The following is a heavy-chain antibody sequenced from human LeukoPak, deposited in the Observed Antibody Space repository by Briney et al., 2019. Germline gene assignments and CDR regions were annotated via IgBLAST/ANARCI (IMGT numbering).Heavy chain of an antibody. CDR1: GFEFSRYW. D-gene: IGHD5-12*01. Sequence: GGSLRLSCVASGFEFSRYWMTWVRQAPGKGPEWVANINQDANEKNFADSVKGRFTISRDNAKTSLSLQMSSLRVEDTAVYYCASVAGGQSGYYHWGQGTLVTVSS. CDR2: INQDANEK. V-gene: IGHV3-7*02. CDR3: ASVAGGQSGYYH. J-gene: IGHJ5*02.